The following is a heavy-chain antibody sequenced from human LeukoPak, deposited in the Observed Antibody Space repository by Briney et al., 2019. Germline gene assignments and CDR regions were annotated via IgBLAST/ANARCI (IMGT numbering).Heavy chain of an antibody. D-gene: IGHD2-15*01. Sequence: GGSLRLSCAASGFTFSSYGMHWVRQAPGKGLEWVAVISYDGSNKYYADSVKGRFTISRDNSKNTLYLQVNSLRAEDTAVYYCAKDRGPVVVVAAAIDHWGQGTLVTVSS. CDR2: ISYDGSNK. CDR1: GFTFSSYG. J-gene: IGHJ4*02. V-gene: IGHV3-30*18. CDR3: AKDRGPVVVVAAAIDH.